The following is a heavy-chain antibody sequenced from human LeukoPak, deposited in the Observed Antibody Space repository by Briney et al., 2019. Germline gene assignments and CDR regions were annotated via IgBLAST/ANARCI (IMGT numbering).Heavy chain of an antibody. CDR1: GFTLSSYN. V-gene: IGHV3-48*02. J-gene: IGHJ4*02. CDR3: VRDHDYYFGY. CDR2: ITTSIDII. D-gene: IGHD3-16*01. Sequence: PGGSLRLSCAASGFTLSSYNMNWVRQAPGKGLEWISYITTSIDIISYADSVKGRFTISRDNAKNSLYLQMDSLRDEDTAVYYCVRDHDYYFGYGGQGILVTVSA.